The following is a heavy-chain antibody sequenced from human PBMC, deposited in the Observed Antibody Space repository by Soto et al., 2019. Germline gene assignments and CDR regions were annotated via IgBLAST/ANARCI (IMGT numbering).Heavy chain of an antibody. J-gene: IGHJ6*02. V-gene: IGHV1-69*12. CDR1: GGTLGNSA. CDR3: ARDKGRQQLGGNYYSGIDV. D-gene: IGHD3-3*02. Sequence: QVQLVQSGAEVKKPGSSVTVSCKASGGTLGNSAISWVRQAPGQALEWMGGIIPIFPTPDSAQKFQGRVTITAHECTSTAYMASTSLTSEDTAVYYCARDKGRQQLGGNYYSGIDVWGQGTTVTVSS. CDR2: IIPIFPTP.